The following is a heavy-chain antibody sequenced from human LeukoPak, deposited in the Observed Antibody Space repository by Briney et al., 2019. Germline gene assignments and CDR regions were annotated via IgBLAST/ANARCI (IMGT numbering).Heavy chain of an antibody. Sequence: GGSLRLSCAASGFTFSSYGMHWVRQAPGKGQEWVAVISYDGSNKYYADSVKGRFTISRDNSKNTLYLQMNSLRAEDTAVYYCAKDRYYGSGSVDYWGQGTLVTVSS. CDR1: GFTFSSYG. CDR2: ISYDGSNK. V-gene: IGHV3-30*18. CDR3: AKDRYYGSGSVDY. J-gene: IGHJ4*02. D-gene: IGHD3-10*01.